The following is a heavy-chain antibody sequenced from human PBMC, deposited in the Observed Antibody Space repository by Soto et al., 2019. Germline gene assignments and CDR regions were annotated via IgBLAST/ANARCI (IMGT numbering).Heavy chain of an antibody. CDR3: ARAYGVELRWFDP. Sequence: QVQLQQWGAGLLKASETLSLTCAVYGGSFSGHYWTWIRQPPGKGLEWIGEINHSGTTNYNPSLKSRVTISIDTSKYQFSLNLSSVTAADTAVYYCARAYGVELRWFDPWGQGTLVTVSS. J-gene: IGHJ5*02. D-gene: IGHD3-3*01. CDR2: INHSGTT. CDR1: GGSFSGHY. V-gene: IGHV4-34*01.